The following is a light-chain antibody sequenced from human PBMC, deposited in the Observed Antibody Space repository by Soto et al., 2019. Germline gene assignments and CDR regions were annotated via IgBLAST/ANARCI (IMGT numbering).Light chain of an antibody. J-gene: IGKJ1*01. CDR2: DAS. CDR1: QSVSIS. CDR3: QQYDDWPWT. V-gene: IGKV3-11*01. Sequence: EIVLTRSPATLSLSPGERATLSCRASQSVSISLAWYHQKPGQAPRLLIYDASNRATGIPARFSGSGSGTDFTLTISSLDPEDFAVYYCQQYDDWPWTFGHGTKVEIK.